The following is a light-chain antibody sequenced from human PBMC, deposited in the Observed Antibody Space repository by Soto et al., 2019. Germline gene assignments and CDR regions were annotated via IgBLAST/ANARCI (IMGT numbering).Light chain of an antibody. CDR2: WAS. CDR1: QSVLSSSNNKNY. Sequence: DIVMTQSPDSLAVSLGERATINCKSSQSVLSSSNNKNYLTWYQQKLGQPPRLLIYWASTRESGVPDRFSGSGSGADFTLTINSLQAEDVAVYYCQQYYSTPWTF. CDR3: QQYYSTPWT. J-gene: IGKJ1*01. V-gene: IGKV4-1*01.